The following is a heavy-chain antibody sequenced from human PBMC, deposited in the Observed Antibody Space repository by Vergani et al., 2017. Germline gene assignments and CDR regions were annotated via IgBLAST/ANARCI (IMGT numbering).Heavy chain of an antibody. CDR1: GGSISSYY. CDR2: INHSGST. J-gene: IGHJ6*03. V-gene: IGHV4-34*09. CDR3: ARVLAAAAEGGMDV. D-gene: IGHD6-13*01. Sequence: QVQLQESGPGLVKPSQTLSLTCTVSGGSISSYYWSWIRQPPGKGLEWIGEINHSGSTNYNPSLKSRVTISVDTSKNQFSLKLSSVTAADTAVYYCARVLAAAAEGGMDVWGKGTTVTVSS.